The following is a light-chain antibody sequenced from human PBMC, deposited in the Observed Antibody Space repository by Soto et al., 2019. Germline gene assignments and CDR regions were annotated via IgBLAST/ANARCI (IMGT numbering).Light chain of an antibody. CDR1: QSVSSSY. J-gene: IGKJ3*01. V-gene: IGKV3-20*01. CDR2: GAS. Sequence: EIVLTQSPGTLSLSPGERATLSCRASQSVSSSYLAWYQQKPGQAPRLLIYGASSRATGIPDRFSGSGSGTDFTLTISRLEPEDFAVYYCPQYGSSPFTFGPGT. CDR3: PQYGSSPFT.